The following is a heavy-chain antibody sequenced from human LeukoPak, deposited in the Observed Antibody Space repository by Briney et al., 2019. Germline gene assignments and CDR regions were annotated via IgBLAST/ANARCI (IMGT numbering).Heavy chain of an antibody. V-gene: IGHV3-23*01. Sequence: QTGGSLRLSCAASGFTFSSYAMSWVRQAPGKGLEWVSAISGSGGSTYYADSVKGRFTISRDNSKNTLYLQMNSLRAEDTAVYYCAKARYSHGAVATGGQGTLVTVSS. CDR2: ISGSGGST. J-gene: IGHJ4*02. CDR3: AKARYSHGAVAT. CDR1: GFTFSSYA. D-gene: IGHD5-12*01.